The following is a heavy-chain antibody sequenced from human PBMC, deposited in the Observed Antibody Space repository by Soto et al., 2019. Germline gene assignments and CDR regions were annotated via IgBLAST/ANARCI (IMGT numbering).Heavy chain of an antibody. CDR3: AGDTPILAGYPPGARSDYYGMDV. Sequence: GGSLRLSCAASGFTVSSNYMSWVRQAPGKGLEWVSVIYSGGSKYYADSVKGRFTISRYNSKNTLYLQMNSLRAEDPAVYYCAGDTPILAGYPPGARSDYYGMDVWGQGTTVTVSS. J-gene: IGHJ6*02. CDR1: GFTVSSNY. D-gene: IGHD3-9*01. V-gene: IGHV3-53*01. CDR2: IYSGGSK.